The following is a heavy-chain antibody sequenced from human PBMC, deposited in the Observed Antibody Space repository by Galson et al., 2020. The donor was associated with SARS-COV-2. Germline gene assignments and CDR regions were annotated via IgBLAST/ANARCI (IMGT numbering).Heavy chain of an antibody. D-gene: IGHD2-15*01. J-gene: IGHJ4*02. V-gene: IGHV3-74*01. CDR2: INSDGSST. Sequence: GGSLRLPCAASGSTFSSYWMHWVRQAPGKGLVWVSRINSDGSSTSYADPVKGRFTIPRDNAKNTLYLQMNSRRAEDTAVYYCARDGYCSGWSCYQFDYWGQGTLVTVSS. CDR1: GSTFSSYW. CDR3: ARDGYCSGWSCYQFDY.